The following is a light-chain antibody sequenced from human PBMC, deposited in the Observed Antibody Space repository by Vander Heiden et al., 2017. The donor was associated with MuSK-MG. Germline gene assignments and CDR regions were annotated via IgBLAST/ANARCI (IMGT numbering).Light chain of an antibody. Sequence: DIQMTQSPSTLSASVGDRVTITCRASQSISSWLAWYQQKPGKAPKLLIYGASSLESGVPSRFSGSGSGTEFTLTISSLQPDDFTTYYCQQDNSYPWTFGQGTKVEIK. CDR1: QSISSW. V-gene: IGKV1-5*01. CDR3: QQDNSYPWT. J-gene: IGKJ1*01. CDR2: GAS.